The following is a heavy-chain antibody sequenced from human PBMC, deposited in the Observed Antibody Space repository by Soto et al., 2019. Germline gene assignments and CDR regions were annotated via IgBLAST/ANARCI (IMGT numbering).Heavy chain of an antibody. Sequence: PSETLSLTCTVSGGSIGSYYWSWIRQPPGKGLEWIGYIYYSGSTNYNPSLKSRVTISVDTSKNQFSLKLSSVTAADTAVYYCARRYGYAFDIWGQGTMVTV. CDR2: IYYSGST. CDR3: ARRYGYAFDI. D-gene: IGHD4-17*01. J-gene: IGHJ3*02. V-gene: IGHV4-59*01. CDR1: GGSIGSYY.